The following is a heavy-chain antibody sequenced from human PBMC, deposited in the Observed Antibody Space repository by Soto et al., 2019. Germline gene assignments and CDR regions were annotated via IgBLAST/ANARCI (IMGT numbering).Heavy chain of an antibody. CDR1: GYTFTSYE. J-gene: IGHJ4*02. V-gene: IGHV1-3*01. D-gene: IGHD3-16*01. Sequence: SVKVSCKASGYTFTSYEIYWVRQAPGQRLEWMGWINAGNGNTKYSQNFQGRVTISRDTSASTAYMELSSLRSGDTAVYYCATLLGDYVGPDYWGQGTLVTVSS. CDR2: INAGNGNT. CDR3: ATLLGDYVGPDY.